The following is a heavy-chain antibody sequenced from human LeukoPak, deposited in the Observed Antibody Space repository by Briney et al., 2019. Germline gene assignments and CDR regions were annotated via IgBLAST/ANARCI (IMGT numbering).Heavy chain of an antibody. CDR1: GFTFSTYW. CDR2: INSDGSST. V-gene: IGHV3-74*01. D-gene: IGHD3-16*01. CDR3: ARAYIKAFDQ. J-gene: IGHJ4*02. Sequence: GGSLRLSCAASGFTFSTYWMHWVRQAPGKGLVWVSRINSDGSSTTYADSVKGRFTISRDNAKNTLFVQMNSLRAEDTAVYYCARAYIKAFDQWGQGTLVTVSS.